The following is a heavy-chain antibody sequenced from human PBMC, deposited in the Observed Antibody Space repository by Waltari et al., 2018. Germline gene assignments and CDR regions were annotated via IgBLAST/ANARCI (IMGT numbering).Heavy chain of an antibody. D-gene: IGHD6-19*01. Sequence: EEQLLESGGGLVQPGDSLRLSCAASGFRFSNYWMNWVRQAPGKGLVWVARISNDESSLTYADSVKGRFTISRDNYKNMVYLEMNSLRAEDTAVYYCAKQSPSYTRGWYPLESWGPGTLVTVSP. J-gene: IGHJ4*02. CDR1: GFRFSNYW. V-gene: IGHV3-74*03. CDR3: AKQSPSYTRGWYPLES. CDR2: ISNDESSL.